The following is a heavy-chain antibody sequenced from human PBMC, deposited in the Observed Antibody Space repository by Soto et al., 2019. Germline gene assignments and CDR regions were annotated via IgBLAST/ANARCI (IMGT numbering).Heavy chain of an antibody. CDR1: GLIFSNYK. CDR2: INTDGSIT. J-gene: IGHJ4*02. D-gene: IGHD2-8*01. CDR3: ARDTNGLQY. V-gene: IGHV3-74*01. Sequence: GGSLRLSCAASGLIFSNYKMHGVRQAPGKGLVWVSRINTDGSITDYADSVKGRFTVSRDNAKNTMYLQMNSLTADDTAVYYCARDTNGLQYWGQGTLVTVSS.